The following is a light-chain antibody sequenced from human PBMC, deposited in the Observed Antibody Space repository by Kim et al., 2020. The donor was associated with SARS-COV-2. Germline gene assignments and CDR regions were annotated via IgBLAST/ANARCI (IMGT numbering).Light chain of an antibody. V-gene: IGLV1-47*01. Sequence: GQRVTTSFSGGSSNIGGQFVNWYRQIPGTAPNLLIYRNSQRPPRVPDRFAGSKSGTSASLAISELRSEDEADYYCAAWDDSLSVWVFGGGTKLTVL. CDR3: AAWDDSLSVWV. CDR2: RNS. CDR1: SSNIGGQF. J-gene: IGLJ3*02.